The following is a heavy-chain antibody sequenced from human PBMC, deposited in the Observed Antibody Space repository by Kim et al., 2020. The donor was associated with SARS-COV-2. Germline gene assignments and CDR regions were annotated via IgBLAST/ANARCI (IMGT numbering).Heavy chain of an antibody. V-gene: IGHV3-30*18. J-gene: IGHJ6*01. CDR2: ISYDGSNK. CDR1: GFTFSSYG. CDR3: AKDVVKAMESFDV. D-gene: IGHD3-22*01. Sequence: GGSLRLSCAASGFTFSSYGMHWVRQAPGKGLEWVAVISYDGSNKYYADSVKGRFTISRDNSKNTLYLQMNSLRAEDTAVYYCAKDVVKAMESFDVWGQGTTVSVSS.